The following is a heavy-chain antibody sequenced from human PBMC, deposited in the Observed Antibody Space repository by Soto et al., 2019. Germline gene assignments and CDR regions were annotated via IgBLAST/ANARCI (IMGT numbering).Heavy chain of an antibody. J-gene: IGHJ4*02. V-gene: IGHV4-39*01. Sequence: SETLSLTCTVSGGSISSSSYYWGWIRQPPGKGLEWIGSLYYSGSTYYNPSLKSRVTISVDTSKDQFSLKLSSVTAADTAVYYCVGSGYSPFDYWGQGTLVTVSS. CDR2: LYYSGST. CDR3: VGSGYSPFDY. CDR1: GGSISSSSYY. D-gene: IGHD3-22*01.